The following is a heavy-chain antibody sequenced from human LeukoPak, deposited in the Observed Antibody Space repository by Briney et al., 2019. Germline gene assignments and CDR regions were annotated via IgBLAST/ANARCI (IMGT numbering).Heavy chain of an antibody. CDR2: ISSSSSYI. V-gene: IGHV3-21*01. J-gene: IGHJ4*02. CDR1: GFKFRSYS. D-gene: IGHD3-10*02. CDR3: ARGTMFPYYFDY. Sequence: GTSLRLSCAASGFKFRSYSMKWARQAPGKGLEWVSFISSSSSYIYYADSLKGRFTISRDNAKNSLYLQMNSLRAEDTAVYYCARGTMFPYYFDYWGQGTLVTVSS.